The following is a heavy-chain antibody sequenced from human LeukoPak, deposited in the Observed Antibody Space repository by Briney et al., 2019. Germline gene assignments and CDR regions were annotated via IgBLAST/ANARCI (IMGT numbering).Heavy chain of an antibody. V-gene: IGHV4-34*01. D-gene: IGHD3-10*02. Sequence: PSETLSLTCAVYGGSLSGYYWNWIRQPPGKGLEWIGEVNHSGSTNYNPSLKSRVTISVDTSKIQFSLKLSSVTAADTAVYYCARGTMFPYYFDYWGQGTLVTVSS. CDR2: VNHSGST. CDR1: GGSLSGYY. J-gene: IGHJ4*02. CDR3: ARGTMFPYYFDY.